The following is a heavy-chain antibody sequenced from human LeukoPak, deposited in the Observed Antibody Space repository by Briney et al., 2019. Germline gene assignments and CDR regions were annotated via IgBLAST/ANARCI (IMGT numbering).Heavy chain of an antibody. J-gene: IGHJ4*02. Sequence: SETLSLTCAVSGYSISSGYYWGWIRQPPGKGLEWIGSIYHSGSTYYNSSLKSRVTISVDTSKNQFSLKLSSVTAADTAVYYSARQMGTSLDYWGQGTLVNVSS. V-gene: IGHV4-38-2*01. CDR2: IYHSGST. D-gene: IGHD5-24*01. CDR1: GYSISSGYY. CDR3: ARQMGTSLDY.